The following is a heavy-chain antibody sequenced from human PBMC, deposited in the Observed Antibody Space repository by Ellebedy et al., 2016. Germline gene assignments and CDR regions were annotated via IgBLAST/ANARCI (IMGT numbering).Heavy chain of an antibody. Sequence: GGSLRLXCAASGFTFSNYWMSWVRQAPGKGLEWVANIKQDGSEKYYVDSVKGRFTISRDNAKDSLYLQMNSLRAEDTAVYYCARVLLGSSHWFDPWGQGILVTVSS. CDR2: IKQDGSEK. CDR1: GFTFSNYW. V-gene: IGHV3-7*01. D-gene: IGHD3-9*01. J-gene: IGHJ5*02. CDR3: ARVLLGSSHWFDP.